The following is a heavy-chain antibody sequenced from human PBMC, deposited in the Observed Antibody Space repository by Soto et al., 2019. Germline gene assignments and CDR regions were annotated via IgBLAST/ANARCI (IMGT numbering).Heavy chain of an antibody. Sequence: QITLKESGPTLVNPTQTLTRTCTLSGLSLTPSGVGVGWIRQPPGKALEWLALIYWDDDKPYSPTLKSRLTIANDTSKNHVVLKLHDMDPVDTATYYCAHRRTMGRRISWNYGDFDYWGQGTLVTVSS. CDR1: GLSLTPSGVG. V-gene: IGHV2-5*02. J-gene: IGHJ4*02. D-gene: IGHD1-7*01. CDR3: AHRRTMGRRISWNYGDFDY. CDR2: IYWDDDK.